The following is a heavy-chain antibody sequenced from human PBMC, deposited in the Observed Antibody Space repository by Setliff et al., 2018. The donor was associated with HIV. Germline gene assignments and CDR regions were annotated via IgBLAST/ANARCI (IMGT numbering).Heavy chain of an antibody. Sequence: HPGGSLRLSCVASGFTFSSRWMHWVRQAPGKGLEWVSLIKDDGSKTMYADSVKGRFTISRDNSKNTLYLQMNSLRAEDTAVYYCARVVRITGTSVGLWGRGTLVTVSS. J-gene: IGHJ2*01. CDR2: IKDDGSKT. D-gene: IGHD1-20*01. V-gene: IGHV3-74*03. CDR3: ARVVRITGTSVGL. CDR1: GFTFSSRW.